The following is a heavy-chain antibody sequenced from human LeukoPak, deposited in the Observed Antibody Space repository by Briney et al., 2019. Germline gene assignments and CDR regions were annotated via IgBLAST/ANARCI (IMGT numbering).Heavy chain of an antibody. V-gene: IGHV3-72*01. Sequence: GGSLRLSCAASGFTFSDHYMDWVRQAPGRGLEWVGRIRNKANSYTTGYAASVKGRFTISRDDSRNSLSLQMKSLKTEDTAVYYCARTTMVIHYYFDSWGQGTLVTVSS. CDR1: GFTFSDHY. D-gene: IGHD4-23*01. CDR2: IRNKANSYTT. J-gene: IGHJ4*02. CDR3: ARTTMVIHYYFDS.